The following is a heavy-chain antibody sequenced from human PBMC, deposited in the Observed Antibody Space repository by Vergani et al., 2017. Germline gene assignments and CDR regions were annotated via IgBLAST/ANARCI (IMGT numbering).Heavy chain of an antibody. CDR3: ARDRQFGGSYYLWDY. V-gene: IGHV3-7*04. CDR2: IKQDGSEK. J-gene: IGHJ4*02. D-gene: IGHD1-26*01. Sequence: VQLVESGGGLVKPGGSLRLSCAASGFTFSDYYMSWIRQAPGKGVEWVANIKQDGSEKYYGDSVKGRFTIYRDNAKNSLYLQMTSLRAEDTAVYYCARDRQFGGSYYLWDYWGQGTLVTVSS. CDR1: GFTFSDYY.